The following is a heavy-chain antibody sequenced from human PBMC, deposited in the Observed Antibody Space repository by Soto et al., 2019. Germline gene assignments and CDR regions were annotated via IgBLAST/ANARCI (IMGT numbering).Heavy chain of an antibody. V-gene: IGHV1-2*04. Sequence: ASVKVSCKASGYTFTSYAMHWVRQAPGQRLEWMGWINPNSGGTNYAQKFQGWVTMTRDTSISTAYMELSRLRSDDTAVYYCARSLFADTAMVTSGMDVWGQGTTVTVSS. CDR1: GYTFTSYA. J-gene: IGHJ6*02. CDR2: INPNSGGT. D-gene: IGHD5-18*01. CDR3: ARSLFADTAMVTSGMDV.